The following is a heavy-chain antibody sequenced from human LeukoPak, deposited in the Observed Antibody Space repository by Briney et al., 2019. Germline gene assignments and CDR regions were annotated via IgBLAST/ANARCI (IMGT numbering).Heavy chain of an antibody. J-gene: IGHJ6*02. Sequence: PGGSLRLSCAASGFTFSSYWMHWVRQAPGKGLVWVSRINSDGSSTSYADSVKGRFTISRDNAKNSLYLQMNSLRAEDTAVYYCARWGSAESQYYYYYGMDVWGQGTTVTVSS. CDR3: ARWGSAESQYYYYYGMDV. D-gene: IGHD3-10*01. CDR1: GFTFSSYW. CDR2: INSDGSST. V-gene: IGHV3-74*01.